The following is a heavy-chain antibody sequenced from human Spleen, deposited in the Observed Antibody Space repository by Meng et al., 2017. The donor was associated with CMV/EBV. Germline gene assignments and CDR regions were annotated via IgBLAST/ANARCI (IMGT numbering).Heavy chain of an antibody. Sequence: GESLKISCAASGFTFSSYWMSWVRQAPGKGLEWVANIKQDGSEKYYVDSVKGRFTISRDNAKNSLYLQMNSLRAEDTAVYYCARDRKYFQHWGQGTLVTVSS. J-gene: IGHJ1*01. CDR3: ARDRKYFQH. CDR2: IKQDGSEK. CDR1: GFTFSSYW. V-gene: IGHV3-7*01.